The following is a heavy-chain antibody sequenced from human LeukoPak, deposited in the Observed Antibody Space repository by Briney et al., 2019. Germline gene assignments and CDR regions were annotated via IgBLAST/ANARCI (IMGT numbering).Heavy chain of an antibody. CDR1: GGTFSSYA. D-gene: IGHD6-13*01. V-gene: IGHV1-69*04. Sequence: LVKVSCKASGGTFSSYAISWVRQAPGQGLEWMGRIIPILGIANYAQKFQGRVTITADKSTSTAYMELSSLRSEDTAVYYCARIAAAEAFDIWGQGTMVTVSS. J-gene: IGHJ3*02. CDR2: IIPILGIA. CDR3: ARIAAAEAFDI.